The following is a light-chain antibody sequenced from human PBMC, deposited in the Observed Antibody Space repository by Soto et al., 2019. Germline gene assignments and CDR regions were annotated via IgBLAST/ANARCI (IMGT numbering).Light chain of an antibody. CDR1: AGAVTSGYY. V-gene: IGLV7-43*01. Sequence: QTVVTQEPSLTLSPGGTVTLTCASSAGAVTSGYYANWLQQRPGQAPRALIYSTSEKHSWTPARFSGSLLGGKAALTLSAVQPEDEADYYCLLYYGGAQVLFGGGTQLTVL. CDR2: STS. CDR3: LLYYGGAQVL. J-gene: IGLJ2*01.